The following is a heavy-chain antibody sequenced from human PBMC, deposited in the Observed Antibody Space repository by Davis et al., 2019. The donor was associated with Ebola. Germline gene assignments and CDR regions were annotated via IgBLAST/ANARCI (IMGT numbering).Heavy chain of an antibody. V-gene: IGHV1-8*01. J-gene: IGHJ6*02. CDR1: GYTFTSYD. CDR2: MNPNSGNT. D-gene: IGHD2-2*01. Sequence: ASVTVSCKASGYTFTSYDINWVRQATGQGLEWMGWMNPNSGNTGYAQKFQGRVTMTKNTSISTAYMELSSLRSEDTAVYYCARTPIVVVPAAIGYYYYYGMDVWGQGTTVTVSS. CDR3: ARTPIVVVPAAIGYYYYYGMDV.